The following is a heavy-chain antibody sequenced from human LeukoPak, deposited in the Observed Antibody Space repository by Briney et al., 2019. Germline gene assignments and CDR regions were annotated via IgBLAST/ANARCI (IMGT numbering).Heavy chain of an antibody. D-gene: IGHD3-22*01. CDR2: INHSVST. J-gene: IGHJ1*01. CDR1: GGSFCGYY. Sequence: SETLSLTCAVYGGSFCGYYWSWIRERPGKGLEWIGEINHSVSTNYNPSLKSRVTISVDTSKNQFSLQLSSVTAADTAVYYCARGGSRNYYDSSGHNGEDFQHWGQGTLVTVSS. CDR3: ARGGSRNYYDSSGHNGEDFQH. V-gene: IGHV4-34*01.